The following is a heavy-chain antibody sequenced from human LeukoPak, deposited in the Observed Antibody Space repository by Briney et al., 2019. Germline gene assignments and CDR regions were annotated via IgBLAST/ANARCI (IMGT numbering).Heavy chain of an antibody. Sequence: QSGGSLRLSCAASGFTVSNNYMRWVRQAPGKGLEWVSLIYSGGSTYYADSVKGRFIISRDNSKNTLSLQMNSLRVEDTAVYCCAKDGDWAFDPWAQGTLVSVSS. J-gene: IGHJ5*02. V-gene: IGHV3-66*01. D-gene: IGHD2-21*02. CDR3: AKDGDWAFDP. CDR2: IYSGGST. CDR1: GFTVSNNY.